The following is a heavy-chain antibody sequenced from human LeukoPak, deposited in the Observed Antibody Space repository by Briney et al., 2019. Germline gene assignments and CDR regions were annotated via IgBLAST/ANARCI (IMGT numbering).Heavy chain of an antibody. V-gene: IGHV1-69*13. CDR1: GGTFSSYA. D-gene: IGHD2-2*01. CDR2: IIPIFGTA. J-gene: IGHJ6*02. Sequence: GASVKVSCKASGGTFSSYAISWVRQAPGQGLEWMGGIIPIFGTANYAQKFQGRVTITADESTSTAYMELSSLRSEDTAVYYCARDLVRQSSTSSLRLADYYGMDVWGQGTTVTVSS. CDR3: ARDLVRQSSTSSLRLADYYGMDV.